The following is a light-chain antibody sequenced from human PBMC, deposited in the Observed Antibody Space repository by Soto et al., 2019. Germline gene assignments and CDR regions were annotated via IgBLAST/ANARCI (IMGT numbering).Light chain of an antibody. Sequence: EIVMTQSPVTLSVSPGERATLSCRASQIFTTNLAWYQQKPGQAPRLLIYGVSTRATGIPARFSGSGSGTEVTLTISSLQSEDFAVYYCQQYNSWPLTFGGGTKVEI. V-gene: IGKV3D-15*01. CDR1: QIFTTN. CDR2: GVS. CDR3: QQYNSWPLT. J-gene: IGKJ4*01.